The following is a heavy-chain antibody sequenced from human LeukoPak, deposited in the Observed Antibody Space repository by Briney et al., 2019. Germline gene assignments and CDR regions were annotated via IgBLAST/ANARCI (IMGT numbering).Heavy chain of an antibody. D-gene: IGHD3-10*01. CDR2: TYYRSKWYN. CDR1: GDIISSNSAA. V-gene: IGHV6-1*01. Sequence: SQTLSLTCAISGDIISSNSAAWNWIRRSPSRGLEWLERTYYRSKWYNDYAVSVKNRITINPDTSKNQFSLQLNSVTPEDTAVYYCARMDGGGPGAFDIWGQGTMVTVS. CDR3: ARMDGGGPGAFDI. J-gene: IGHJ3*02.